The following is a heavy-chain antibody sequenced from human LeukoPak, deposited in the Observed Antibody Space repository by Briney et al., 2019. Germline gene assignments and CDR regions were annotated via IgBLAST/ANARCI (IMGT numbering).Heavy chain of an antibody. D-gene: IGHD6-19*01. CDR2: ISSSGSTT. CDR1: GFTFSSYE. CDR3: ASQKGRIAVAVDY. V-gene: IGHV3-48*03. Sequence: GGSLRLSCAASGFTFSSYEMNWVRQAPGKGPEWVSYISSSGSTTYYAASVKGRFTISRDNAKNSLYLQMNSLRVEDTAVYYCASQKGRIAVAVDYWGQGTLVTVSS. J-gene: IGHJ4*02.